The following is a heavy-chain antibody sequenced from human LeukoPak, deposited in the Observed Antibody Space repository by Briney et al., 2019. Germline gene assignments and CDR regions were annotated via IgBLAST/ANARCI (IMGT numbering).Heavy chain of an antibody. CDR1: GDTFTSYY. V-gene: IGHV1-46*01. J-gene: IGHJ4*02. CDR3: AREIYGRFDY. D-gene: IGHD2-2*02. CDR2: INPSGDST. Sequence: ASVKVSCKASGDTFTSYYMHWVRQAPGQGPEWMGRINPSGDSTTYAQRLQGRVTMTTDTSTSTAYMELRSLRSDDTAVFYCAREIYGRFDYWGQGTLVTVSS.